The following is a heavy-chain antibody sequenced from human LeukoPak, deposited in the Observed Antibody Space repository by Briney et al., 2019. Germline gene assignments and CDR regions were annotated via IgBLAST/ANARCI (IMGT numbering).Heavy chain of an antibody. Sequence: GGSLRLSCAASGFTFSSYSMNWVRQAPGKGLEWVSSISSSSSYIYYADSLKGRFTISRHNAKKSVYLQMNSLRAEDTAVYYCARGALDAATPFDSWGQGTLVTVSS. V-gene: IGHV3-21*01. CDR2: ISSSSSYI. J-gene: IGHJ5*01. CDR3: ARGALDAATPFDS. CDR1: GFTFSSYS. D-gene: IGHD2-15*01.